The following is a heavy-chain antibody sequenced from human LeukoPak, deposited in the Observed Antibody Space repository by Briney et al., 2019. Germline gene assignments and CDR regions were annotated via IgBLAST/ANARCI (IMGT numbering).Heavy chain of an antibody. CDR1: GGTFSSYA. D-gene: IGHD3-10*01. CDR3: ARALDYYGSGSYFNVFDY. CDR2: IITIFGTA. J-gene: IGHJ4*02. V-gene: IGHV1-69*13. Sequence: SVKVSCKASGGTFSSYAISWVRQAPGQGLEWMGGIITIFGTANYAQKFQGRVTITADESTSTAYMELSSLRSEDTAVYYCARALDYYGSGSYFNVFDYWGQGTLVTVSS.